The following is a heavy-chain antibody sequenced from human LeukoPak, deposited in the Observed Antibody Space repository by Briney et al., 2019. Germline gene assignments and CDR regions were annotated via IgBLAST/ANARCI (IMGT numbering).Heavy chain of an antibody. V-gene: IGHV1-2*02. CDR2: INPNSGGT. J-gene: IGHJ4*02. Sequence: ASVKVSCKASGYTFTGYHMHWVRQAPGQGLEWMGWINPNSGGTNYAQKFQGRVTMTRDTSISTAYMELSRLRSHDTAVFYCARGAPYYDFWGGPESGGQGTLVTASS. D-gene: IGHD3-3*01. CDR3: ARGAPYYDFWGGPES. CDR1: GYTFTGYH.